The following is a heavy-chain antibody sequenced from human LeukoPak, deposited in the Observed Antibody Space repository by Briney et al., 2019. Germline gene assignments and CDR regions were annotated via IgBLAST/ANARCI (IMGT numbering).Heavy chain of an antibody. CDR2: ITASGGNT. CDR3: AKGNGYSYGRYYFDY. J-gene: IGHJ4*02. V-gene: IGHV3-23*01. D-gene: IGHD5-18*01. CDR1: GFTFSSYA. Sequence: GGSLRLSCAASGFTFSSYAMGWVRPAPGKGLEWVSAITASGGNTYYADFVKGRFTISRDNSKNTLYLQVNSLRAEDTAVYYCAKGNGYSYGRYYFDYWGQGTLATVSS.